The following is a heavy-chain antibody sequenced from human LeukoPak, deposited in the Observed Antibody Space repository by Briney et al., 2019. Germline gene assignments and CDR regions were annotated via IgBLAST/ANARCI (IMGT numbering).Heavy chain of an antibody. Sequence: PGGSLRLSCAASGLTFRLYGMHWVRQAPGKGLEWVAVILNDGSNQYYADSVKARFTVSRDNSKNTVFLQVNSLRADDTAVYYCARDGVNWGIDLWGQGTLVIVSS. CDR1: GLTFRLYG. V-gene: IGHV3-33*01. J-gene: IGHJ5*02. CDR3: ARDGVNWGIDL. CDR2: ILNDGSNQ. D-gene: IGHD7-27*01.